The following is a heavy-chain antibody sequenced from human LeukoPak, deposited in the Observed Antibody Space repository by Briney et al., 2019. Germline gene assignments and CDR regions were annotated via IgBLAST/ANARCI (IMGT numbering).Heavy chain of an antibody. CDR2: IYYSGST. D-gene: IGHD6-6*01. J-gene: IGHJ4*02. V-gene: IGHV4-30-4*08. CDR3: ASEDSSSSYFDY. CDR1: GGSISSGDYY. Sequence: NPSQTLSLTCTVSGGSISSGDYYWSWIRQPPGKGLEWIGYIYYSGSTYYNPSLKSRVTISVDTSKNKFSLKLSSVTAADTAVYYCASEDSSSSYFDYWGQGTLVTVSS.